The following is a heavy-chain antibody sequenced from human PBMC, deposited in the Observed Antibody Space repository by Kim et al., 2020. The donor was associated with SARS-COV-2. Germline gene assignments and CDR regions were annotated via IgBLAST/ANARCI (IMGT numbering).Heavy chain of an antibody. CDR3: ARAMSDYYYYYGMDV. CDR1: GFTFSDYY. J-gene: IGHJ6*02. Sequence: GGSLRLSCAASGFTFSDYYMSWIRQAPGKGLEWVSYISSSGSTIYYTDSVKGRFTISRDNAKNSLYLQMNSLRAEDTAVYYCARAMSDYYYYYGMDVWGQGTTVTVSS. CDR2: ISSSGSTI. V-gene: IGHV3-11*01.